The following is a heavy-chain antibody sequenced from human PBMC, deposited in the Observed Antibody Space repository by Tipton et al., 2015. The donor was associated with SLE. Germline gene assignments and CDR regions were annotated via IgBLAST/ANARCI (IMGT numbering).Heavy chain of an antibody. V-gene: IGHV4-59*11. CDR3: ARATYYYDSSGYTFDY. D-gene: IGHD3-22*01. CDR1: GGSISSHY. CDR2: IYYSGST. J-gene: IGHJ4*02. Sequence: TLSLTCTVSGGSISSHYWSWIRQPPGKGLEWIGYIYYSGSTYYNPSLKSRVTISVDTSKNQFSLKLSSVTAADTAVYYCARATYYYDSSGYTFDYWGQGTLVTVSS.